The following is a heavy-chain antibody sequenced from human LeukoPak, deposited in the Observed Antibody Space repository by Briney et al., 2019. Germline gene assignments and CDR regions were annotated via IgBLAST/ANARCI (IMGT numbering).Heavy chain of an antibody. D-gene: IGHD6-19*01. CDR3: AKSTSSGWRPVDY. J-gene: IGHJ4*02. Sequence: PVGSLRLSCAASGFTFSNYAMNWVRQAPGKGLEWVSVISGSAGNTNYADSVKGRFTISRDNSQNTVYLQMNSLRAEDTALYYCAKSTSSGWRPVDYWGQGTLVTVSS. V-gene: IGHV3-23*01. CDR1: GFTFSNYA. CDR2: ISGSAGNT.